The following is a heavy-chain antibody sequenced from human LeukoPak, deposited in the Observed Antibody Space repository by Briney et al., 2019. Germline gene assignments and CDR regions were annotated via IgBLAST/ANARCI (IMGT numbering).Heavy chain of an antibody. D-gene: IGHD6-19*01. Sequence: GASVKVSCKASGYTFTGYYMHWVRQAPGQGLEWMGWISAYNGNTGYAQKFQGRVTITRNTSISTAYMELSSLRSEDTAVYYCARGGYWAYSSGWYAGYYYYYMDVWGKGTTVTVSS. J-gene: IGHJ6*03. CDR1: GYTFTGYY. CDR3: ARGGYWAYSSGWYAGYYYYYMDV. V-gene: IGHV1-8*03. CDR2: ISAYNGNT.